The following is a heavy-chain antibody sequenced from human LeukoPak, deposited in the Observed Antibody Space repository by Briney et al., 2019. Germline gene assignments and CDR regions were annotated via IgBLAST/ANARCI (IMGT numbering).Heavy chain of an antibody. CDR2: ISYDGSNK. CDR1: GFTFSDYA. D-gene: IGHD1-26*01. J-gene: IGHJ6*03. CDR3: ASNVVGATPWVYYYYMDV. V-gene: IGHV3-30*04. Sequence: GGSLRLSCAASGFTFSDYAIHWVRQAPGRGLEWVAVISYDGSNKYYADSVKGRFTISRDNSKNTLYLQMHSLRAEDAAVYYCASNVVGATPWVYYYYMDVWGKGTTVTVSS.